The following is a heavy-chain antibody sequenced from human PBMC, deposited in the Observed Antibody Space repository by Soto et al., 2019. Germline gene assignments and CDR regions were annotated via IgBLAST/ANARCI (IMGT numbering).Heavy chain of an antibody. V-gene: IGHV3-48*02. CDR1: GFTFSIYS. CDR3: AREGAYSSGWYKGSGMDV. D-gene: IGHD6-19*01. CDR2: ISSSSSTI. J-gene: IGHJ6*02. Sequence: LRLSCSASGFTFSIYSMNWVRQAPGKWLEWVSYISSSSSTIYYADSVKGRFTISRDNAKNSLYLQMNSLRDEDTAVYYCAREGAYSSGWYKGSGMDVWGQGTTVTVSS.